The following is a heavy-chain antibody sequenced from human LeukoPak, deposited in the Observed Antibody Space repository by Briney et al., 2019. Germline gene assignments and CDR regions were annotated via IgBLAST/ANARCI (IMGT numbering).Heavy chain of an antibody. CDR2: ISGSGDST. J-gene: IGHJ5*02. CDR1: GGSISSYY. D-gene: IGHD2-15*01. V-gene: IGHV3-23*01. CDR3: AKGDGINHYHWFDP. Sequence: ETLSLTCTVSGGSISSYYWSWIRQPPGKGLEWVSGISGSGDSTYYADSVKGRFTISRDNSKNTLYLQMNSLRADDTALYYCAKGDGINHYHWFDPWGQGTQVTVSS.